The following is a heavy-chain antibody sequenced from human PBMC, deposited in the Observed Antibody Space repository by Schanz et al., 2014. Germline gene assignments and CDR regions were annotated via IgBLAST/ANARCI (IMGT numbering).Heavy chain of an antibody. Sequence: VQLVESGGGVVQPGRSLRLSCAASGFTFSTYWMHWVRQAPGKGLVWVSHINSDGTTTTYADSVKGRFTISRDNAENTLYLQMKSLRVEDTAVYYCVKDPDKYNWNDVEGMDVWGPGTTVTVSS. V-gene: IGHV3-74*01. CDR2: INSDGTTT. D-gene: IGHD1-1*01. CDR1: GFTFSTYW. CDR3: VKDPDKYNWNDVEGMDV. J-gene: IGHJ6*01.